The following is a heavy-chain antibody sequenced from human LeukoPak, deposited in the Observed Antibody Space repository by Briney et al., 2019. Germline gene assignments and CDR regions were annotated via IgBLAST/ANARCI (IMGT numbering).Heavy chain of an antibody. V-gene: IGHV1-18*01. D-gene: IGHD3-10*01. Sequence: GASVKVSCKASGYTFRTYGVIWVRQAPGQGLEWMGWISAYNGNTNHAQKFQDRVTMTTDTSTKTAYMELRSLRSDDTAVYYCARERGVYGFDVWGQGTMVTVSS. CDR1: GYTFRTYG. CDR2: ISAYNGNT. J-gene: IGHJ3*01. CDR3: ARERGVYGFDV.